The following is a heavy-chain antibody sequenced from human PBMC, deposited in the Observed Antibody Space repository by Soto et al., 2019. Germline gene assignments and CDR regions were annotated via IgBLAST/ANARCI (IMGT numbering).Heavy chain of an antibody. V-gene: IGHV4-4*07. D-gene: IGHD6-19*01. CDR3: ARTPGWYFDS. CDR1: GGSIGTYY. Sequence: QVQLQESGPGLVKPSETLSLNCTVSGGSIGTYYWSWIRQPAGKGLEWIGRIHASGTTDYNPSLKSRVTMSVDTPKNQFSLRLTSVTAADTAMYYCARTPGWYFDSWGQGTLVTVSS. J-gene: IGHJ4*02. CDR2: IHASGTT.